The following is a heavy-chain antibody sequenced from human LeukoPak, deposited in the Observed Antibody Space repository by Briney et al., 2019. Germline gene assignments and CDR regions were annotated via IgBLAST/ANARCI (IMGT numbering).Heavy chain of an antibody. V-gene: IGHV1-46*01. CDR1: GYTFTSYY. Sequence: ASLKVSCKAPGYTFTSYYMHWVRHAPGQGLKWMRIIYPSGGSTSYAQKFQGRVPMTRDTPTSTVYMELSSLRSEDTAVYYCARDQITSSGWYAEYFQHWGQGTLVTVSS. CDR2: IYPSGGST. CDR3: ARDQITSSGWYAEYFQH. D-gene: IGHD6-19*01. J-gene: IGHJ1*01.